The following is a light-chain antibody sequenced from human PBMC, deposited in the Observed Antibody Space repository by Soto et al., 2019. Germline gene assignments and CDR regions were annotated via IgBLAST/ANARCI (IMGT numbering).Light chain of an antibody. CDR2: GAS. Sequence: DIVLTKCPFTLCFCHGKRATLSFRASQSVSYYLAWYQQKPGQPPRLLIYGASTRAAGVPARFSGSGSGTEFILTISSLQSEDVAVYYCQQHTAGPPTTFGQGTRLEIK. V-gene: IGKV3-15*01. CDR1: QSVSYY. J-gene: IGKJ5*01. CDR3: QQHTAGPPTT.